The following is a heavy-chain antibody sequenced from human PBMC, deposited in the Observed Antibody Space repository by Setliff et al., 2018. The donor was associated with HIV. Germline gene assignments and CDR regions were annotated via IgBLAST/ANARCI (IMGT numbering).Heavy chain of an antibody. D-gene: IGHD1-26*01. Sequence: ASVKVSCKASGYTFSTYGISWVRQAPGQGLEWMGWITPYNNNTQYTQHLQGRVTMTTDTYTSTAYMDLRSLRSDDTAVYYCARGVWELPPYYMDVWGKGTTVTVSS. V-gene: IGHV1-18*01. CDR2: ITPYNNNT. J-gene: IGHJ6*03. CDR3: ARGVWELPPYYMDV. CDR1: GYTFSTYG.